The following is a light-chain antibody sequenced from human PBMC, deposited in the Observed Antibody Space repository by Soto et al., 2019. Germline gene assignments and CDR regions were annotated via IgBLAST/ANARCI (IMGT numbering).Light chain of an antibody. CDR3: SSYTSSSTLV. J-gene: IGLJ3*02. CDR2: EVS. CDR1: SSDVGVYNY. V-gene: IGLV2-14*01. Sequence: QSALTQPASVSGSHGQSITISCTGTSSDVGVYNYVSWYQQHPGKAPKLMIYEVSNRPSGVSNRFSGSKSGNTASLTISGLQAEDEADSYCSSYTSSSTLVFGGGTKLSVL.